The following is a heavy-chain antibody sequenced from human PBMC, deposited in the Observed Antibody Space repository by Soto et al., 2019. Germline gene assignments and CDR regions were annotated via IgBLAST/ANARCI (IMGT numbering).Heavy chain of an antibody. CDR1: GYVFSDFY. J-gene: IGHJ4*02. CDR2: INPSTGGT. D-gene: IGHD6-19*01. CDR3: ARIKAKAGTGEFDS. V-gene: IGHV1-2*02. Sequence: QEQLVQSGAEVKKPGASVRVSCRASGYVFSDFYLHWVRQAPGQGLEWMGWINPSTGGTKYAAKFQDRVIISSDTSITTVFLEMSGLKSDDTAVFFCARIKAKAGTGEFDSWGQGTQVTVSS.